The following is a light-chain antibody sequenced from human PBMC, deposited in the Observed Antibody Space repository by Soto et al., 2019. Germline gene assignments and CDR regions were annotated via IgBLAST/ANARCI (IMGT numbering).Light chain of an antibody. J-gene: IGKJ1*01. V-gene: IGKV1-5*01. Sequence: IQLTQSPSSMSACVGDRVTITCLAIPNIRSRLAWFQQKPGKAPKLLIYDASSLESGVPQRFSGSGSGTEFTLTISSLQTDDFSTYYCQQYHSYWTFGQGTKVDTK. CDR1: PNIRSR. CDR2: DAS. CDR3: QQYHSYWT.